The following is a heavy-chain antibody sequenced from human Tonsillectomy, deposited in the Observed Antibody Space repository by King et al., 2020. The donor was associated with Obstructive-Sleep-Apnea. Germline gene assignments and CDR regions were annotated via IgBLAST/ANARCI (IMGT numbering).Heavy chain of an antibody. CDR2: IDPSDSYT. D-gene: IGHD3-10*01. CDR1: GYSFTSYW. Sequence: VQLVQSGAEVKKPGESLRISCKGSGYSFTSYWISWVRQMPGKGLEWMGRIDPSDSYTNYSPSFEGHVTISADKSSSTAYLQWSSLKASDTAMYYCARHLWYYGSGSFYYYGMDVWGQGTTVTVSS. V-gene: IGHV5-10-1*03. J-gene: IGHJ6*02. CDR3: ARHLWYYGSGSFYYYGMDV.